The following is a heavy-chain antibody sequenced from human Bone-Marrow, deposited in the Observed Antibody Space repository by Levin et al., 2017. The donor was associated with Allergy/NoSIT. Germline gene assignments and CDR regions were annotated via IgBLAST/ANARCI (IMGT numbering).Heavy chain of an antibody. V-gene: IGHV3-30*18. J-gene: IGHJ6*03. CDR2: ISYDGSNK. CDR1: GFTFSSYG. CDR3: AKDGTVTPTYYYYYMDV. D-gene: IGHD4-11*01. Sequence: GGSLRLSCAASGFTFSSYGMHWVRQAPGKGLEWVAVISYDGSNKYYADSVKGRFTISRDNSKNTLYLQMNSLRAEDTAVYYCAKDGTVTPTYYYYYMDVWGKGTTVTVSS.